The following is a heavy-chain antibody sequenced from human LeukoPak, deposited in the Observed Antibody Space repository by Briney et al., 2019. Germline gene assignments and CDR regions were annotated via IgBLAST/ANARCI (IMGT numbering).Heavy chain of an antibody. V-gene: IGHV5-51*01. J-gene: IGHJ4*02. CDR2: IFPGDSET. D-gene: IGHD1/OR15-1a*01. CDR1: GYSFTTHW. Sequence: NPGESLKISWKGSGYSFTTHWIGWVRQMPEKGLEWMGNIFPGDSETLYSASLQGQVTISAGKSINTAYLQWSSLKASDTAMYYCATSESQTKFDYWGQGTLVTVSS. CDR3: ATSESQTKFDY.